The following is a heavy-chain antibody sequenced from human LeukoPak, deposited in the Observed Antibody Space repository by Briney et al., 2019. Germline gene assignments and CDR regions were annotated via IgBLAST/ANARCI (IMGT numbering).Heavy chain of an antibody. V-gene: IGHV1-18*01. D-gene: IGHD6-13*01. J-gene: IGHJ3*02. CDR3: ARDYIAAAGTFPPGAFDI. CDR1: GYTFTAYG. Sequence: ASVKVSCKASGYTFTAYGTTWVRQAPGQGLEWMGWISAYNGNTNYAQKFQGRVTMTTDTSTSTAYMELRSLRSDDTAVYYCARDYIAAAGTFPPGAFDIWGQGTMVTVSS. CDR2: ISAYNGNT.